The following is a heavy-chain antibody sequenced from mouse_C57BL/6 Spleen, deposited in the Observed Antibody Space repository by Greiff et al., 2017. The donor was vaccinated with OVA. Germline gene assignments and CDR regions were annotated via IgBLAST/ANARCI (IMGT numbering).Heavy chain of an antibody. CDR2: ISYDGST. CDR3: AREGYDYDVDY. Sequence: EVQLQQSGPGLVKPSQSLSLTCSVTGYSITSGYYWNWIRQFPGNKLEWMGYISYDGSTNYNPYLKNRISITRDTSKNQFFLKLNSVTTEDTATYYCAREGYDYDVDYWGQGTTLTVSS. V-gene: IGHV3-6*01. D-gene: IGHD2-4*01. CDR1: GYSITSGYY. J-gene: IGHJ2*01.